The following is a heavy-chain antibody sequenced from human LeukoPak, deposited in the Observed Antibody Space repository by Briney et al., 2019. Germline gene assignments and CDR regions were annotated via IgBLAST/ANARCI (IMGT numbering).Heavy chain of an antibody. J-gene: IGHJ4*02. CDR1: GGSFSGYY. CDR3: ARGSGHYGSGTYYLLPLYYFDY. CDR2: INHSGST. D-gene: IGHD3-10*01. V-gene: IGHV4-34*01. Sequence: SETLSLTCAVYGGSFSGYYWSWIRQPPGKGLEWIGEINHSGSTNYNPSLKSRVTISVDTSKNQFSLKLSSVTAADTAVYYYARGSGHYGSGTYYLLPLYYFDYWGQGTLVTVSS.